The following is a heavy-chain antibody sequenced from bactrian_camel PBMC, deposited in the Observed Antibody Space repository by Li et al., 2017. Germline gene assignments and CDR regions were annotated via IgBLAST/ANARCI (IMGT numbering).Heavy chain of an antibody. Sequence: VQLVESGGGSVQAGGSLGLACQVSGNTFPSYCIAWFRQAPGLEREGVAQMYSGESSTYYADSVKGRFTLSKDSAKNTLYLQMNSLKPEDTAVYYCAAEKWVHVGPACWGRGTQVTVS. D-gene: IGHD1*01. CDR3: AAEKWVHVGPAC. CDR1: GNTFPSYC. CDR2: MYSGESST. V-gene: IGHV3-3*01. J-gene: IGHJ4*01.